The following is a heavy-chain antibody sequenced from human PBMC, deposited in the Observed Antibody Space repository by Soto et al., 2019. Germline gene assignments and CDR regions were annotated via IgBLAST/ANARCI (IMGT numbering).Heavy chain of an antibody. V-gene: IGHV3-74*01. CDR3: ARGRPYGMDV. CDR2: IDSDGSST. Sequence: GGSLRLSCAAYGFTFGSYWMNWVRQAPGKGLVWVSRIDSDGSSTTYADSVKGRFTTPRDNAKNTLYLQMSSLRVEDTAVYYCARGRPYGMDVWGQGTTVTVSS. CDR1: GFTFGSYW. J-gene: IGHJ6*02.